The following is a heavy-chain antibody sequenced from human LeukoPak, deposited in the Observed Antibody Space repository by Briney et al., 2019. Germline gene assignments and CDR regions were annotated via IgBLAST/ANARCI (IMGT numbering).Heavy chain of an antibody. J-gene: IGHJ4*02. Sequence: GGSLRLSCAASGFTFSSYVMSWVRQAPGKGLEWVSAISGSGGSTYYADSVKGRFTISRDNSKNTLYLQMNSLRAEDTAVYYCANNTMVRGVIDYWGQGTLVTVSS. V-gene: IGHV3-23*01. D-gene: IGHD3-10*01. CDR1: GFTFSSYV. CDR3: ANNTMVRGVIDY. CDR2: ISGSGGST.